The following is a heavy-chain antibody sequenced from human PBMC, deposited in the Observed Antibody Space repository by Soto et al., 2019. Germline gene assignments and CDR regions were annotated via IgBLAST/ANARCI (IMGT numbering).Heavy chain of an antibody. Sequence: SETLSLTCTVSGGSISSYDWSWVRQPPGKGLEWIGYIYYSGSTNYNPSLKSRVTISVDTSKNQFSLKLSSVTAADTAVYYCARLLYSTVTPSGPFDYWGQGTLVTVSS. D-gene: IGHD4-4*01. CDR2: IYYSGST. V-gene: IGHV4-59*08. CDR3: ARLLYSTVTPSGPFDY. CDR1: GGSISSYD. J-gene: IGHJ4*02.